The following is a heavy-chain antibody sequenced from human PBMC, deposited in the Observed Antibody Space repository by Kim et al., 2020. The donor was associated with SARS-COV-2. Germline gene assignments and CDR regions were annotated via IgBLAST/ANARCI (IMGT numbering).Heavy chain of an antibody. J-gene: IGHJ4*02. Sequence: ASVKVSCKASGYTFTSYYMHWVRQAPGQGLEWMGIINPSGGSTSYAQKFQGRVTMTRDTSTSTVYMELSSLRSEDTAVYYCARGGDILTGYYQAGRFDYWGQGTLVTVSS. D-gene: IGHD3-9*01. CDR3: ARGGDILTGYYQAGRFDY. V-gene: IGHV1-46*01. CDR1: GYTFTSYY. CDR2: INPSGGST.